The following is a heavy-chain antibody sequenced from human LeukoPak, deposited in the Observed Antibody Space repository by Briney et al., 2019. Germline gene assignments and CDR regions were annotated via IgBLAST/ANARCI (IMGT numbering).Heavy chain of an antibody. V-gene: IGHV4-30-2*01. J-gene: IGHJ6*03. D-gene: IGHD2-2*01. Sequence: SETLSLTCLVSGGSISSGGYYWSWIRQPRGKGLEWIGHIYQSGSTYYNPSLKSRGTISLDRSKNQVSLTLTSVTAADTGVYYCARDPGFVVVPTATHYMDVWGKGATVTVSS. CDR3: ARDPGFVVVPTATHYMDV. CDR1: GGSISSGGYY. CDR2: IYQSGST.